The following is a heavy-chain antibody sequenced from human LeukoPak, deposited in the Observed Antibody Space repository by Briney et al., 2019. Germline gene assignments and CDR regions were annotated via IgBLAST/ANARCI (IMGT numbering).Heavy chain of an antibody. Sequence: ASVKVSCKASGYTFTSYHLHWVRQAPGQGLEWMGIINPSGGSPNYAQKFQGRVTMTRDTSISTAYMELSRLRSDDTAVYYCARDITIFGVVIINSFDYWGQGTLVTVSS. CDR2: INPSGGSP. CDR1: GYTFTSYH. V-gene: IGHV1-46*01. CDR3: ARDITIFGVVIINSFDY. D-gene: IGHD3-3*01. J-gene: IGHJ4*02.